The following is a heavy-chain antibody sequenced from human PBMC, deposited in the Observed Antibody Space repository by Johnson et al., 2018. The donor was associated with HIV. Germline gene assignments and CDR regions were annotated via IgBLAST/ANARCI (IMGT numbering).Heavy chain of an antibody. Sequence: VQLVESGGGLVQPGGSLRLSCAASGFTVSSYGMHWVRQAPGKGLEWVAVIWYDGSNKYYADSVKGRFTISRDNSKNTLYLQMNSLRAEDTAVYYCAKVLYSSSSDAFDIWGQGTMVTVSS. CDR2: IWYDGSNK. V-gene: IGHV3-33*06. D-gene: IGHD6-6*01. CDR1: GFTVSSYG. CDR3: AKVLYSSSSDAFDI. J-gene: IGHJ3*02.